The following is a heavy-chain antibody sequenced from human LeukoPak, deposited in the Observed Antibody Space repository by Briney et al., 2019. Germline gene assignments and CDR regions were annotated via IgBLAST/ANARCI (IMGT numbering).Heavy chain of an antibody. CDR1: GFTFSSYA. CDR2: ISYDGSNK. J-gene: IGHJ4*02. D-gene: IGHD3-22*01. V-gene: IGHV3-30-3*01. CDR3: ARVSYYDSSGYFQYYFDH. Sequence: HPGGSLRLSCAASGFTFSSYAMHWVRQAPGKGLEWVAVISYDGSNKYYADSVKGRFTISRDNSKNTLYLQMNSLRAEDTAVYYCARVSYYDSSGYFQYYFDHWGQGTLVTVSS.